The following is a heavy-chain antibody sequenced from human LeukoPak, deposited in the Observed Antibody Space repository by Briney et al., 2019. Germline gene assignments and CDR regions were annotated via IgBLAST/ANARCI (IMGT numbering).Heavy chain of an antibody. CDR1: GFTFRSYW. V-gene: IGHV3-74*01. CDR3: ARHNYGYDY. Sequence: GGSLRLSCAASGFTFRSYWMHWVRQAPGKGLVWVSHIHSDGSTTSYADSVQGRFTISRDNAKNTLYLQMNSLRAEDTAVYYCARHNYGYDYWGQGTLVTVSS. J-gene: IGHJ4*02. CDR2: IHSDGSTT. D-gene: IGHD3-10*01.